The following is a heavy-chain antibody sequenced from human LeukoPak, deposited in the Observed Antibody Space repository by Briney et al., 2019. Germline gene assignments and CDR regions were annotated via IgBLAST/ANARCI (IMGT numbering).Heavy chain of an antibody. CDR2: ISSDASST. D-gene: IGHD3-3*01. V-gene: IGHV3-74*01. CDR3: ARDAFGVDKSPF. J-gene: IGHJ4*02. Sequence: AGGSLRLSCAASGFTFSNYWMHWVRQAPGKGLVWVPRISSDASSTSYADSGKGRFTISRDNAKNTLYLQMNSLSAEDTAVYYCARDAFGVDKSPFWGQGTLVTVSS. CDR1: GFTFSNYW.